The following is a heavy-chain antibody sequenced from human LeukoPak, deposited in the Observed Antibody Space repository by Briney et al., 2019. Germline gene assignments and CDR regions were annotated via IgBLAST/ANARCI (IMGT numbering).Heavy chain of an antibody. CDR2: IRYDGSNK. D-gene: IGHD2-21*02. J-gene: IGHJ3*02. Sequence: AGGSLRLSCAASGFTFSSYGMHWVRQAPGKGLEWVAFIRYDGSNKYYADSVKGRFTISRDNSKNTLYLQMNSLRAEDTAVYYCAKVDYCGGDCRTLDAFDIWGQGTMVTVSS. CDR3: AKVDYCGGDCRTLDAFDI. CDR1: GFTFSSYG. V-gene: IGHV3-30*02.